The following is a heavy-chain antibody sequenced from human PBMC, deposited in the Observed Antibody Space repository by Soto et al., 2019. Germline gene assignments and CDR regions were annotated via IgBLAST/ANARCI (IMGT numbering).Heavy chain of an antibody. CDR2: IGTAGDT. Sequence: PGGSLRLSCAASGFTFSSYDMHWVRQATGKGLEWVSAIGTAGDTYYPGSVKGRFTISRENAKNSLYLQMNSLRAEDTAVYYCARARKLETYSSSWYTFDYWGQGTLVTVSS. J-gene: IGHJ4*02. CDR3: ARARKLETYSSSWYTFDY. CDR1: GFTFSSYD. D-gene: IGHD6-13*01. V-gene: IGHV3-13*01.